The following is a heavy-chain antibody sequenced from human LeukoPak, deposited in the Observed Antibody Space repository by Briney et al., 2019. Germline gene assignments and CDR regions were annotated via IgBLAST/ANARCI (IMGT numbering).Heavy chain of an antibody. Sequence: PSETLSLTCAVYGGSFSGYYWSWIRQPPGKGLEWIGEINHSGSTNYNPSLKSRVTISVDTSKNQFSLKLSSVTAADTAVYYCAAEPDIVVVPAGYDYWGQGTLVTVSS. CDR3: AAEPDIVVVPAGYDY. V-gene: IGHV4-34*01. CDR1: GGSFSGYY. D-gene: IGHD2-2*01. J-gene: IGHJ4*02. CDR2: INHSGST.